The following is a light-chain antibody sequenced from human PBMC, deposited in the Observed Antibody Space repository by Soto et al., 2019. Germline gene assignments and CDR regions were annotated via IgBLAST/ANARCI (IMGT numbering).Light chain of an antibody. V-gene: IGLV2-8*01. CDR1: SSDVGGYNY. J-gene: IGLJ2*01. CDR3: CSYAGSETL. CDR2: EVS. Sequence: QSALTQPPSASGSPGQSVTISCTGTSSDVGGYNYVSWYQQHTGKTPKLMIYEVSKRPSGVPDRFSGSKSGNTASLTVPGLQAEDESYCYCCSYAGSETLFGGGTKLTVL.